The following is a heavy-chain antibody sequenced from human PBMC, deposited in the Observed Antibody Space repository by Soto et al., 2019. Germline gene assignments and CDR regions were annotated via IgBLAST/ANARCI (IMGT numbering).Heavy chain of an antibody. CDR3: ASISFRVVPAASREAHYGMDV. CDR1: GYTFTSYG. Sequence: QVQLVQSGAEVKKPGASVKVSCKASGYTFTSYGISWVRQAPGQGLEWLGWISAYNGNTNYAQKLQGRGTMTTDTSTSTAYMQLRSLRSDDTAVYYCASISFRVVPAASREAHYGMDVWGQGTTVTVSS. J-gene: IGHJ6*02. D-gene: IGHD2-2*01. CDR2: ISAYNGNT. V-gene: IGHV1-18*04.